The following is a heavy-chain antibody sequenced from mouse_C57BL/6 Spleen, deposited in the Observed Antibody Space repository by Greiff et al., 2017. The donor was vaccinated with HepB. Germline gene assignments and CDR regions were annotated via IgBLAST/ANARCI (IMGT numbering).Heavy chain of an antibody. CDR2: ISSGGSYT. CDR3: ARHDDYDDWYYFDY. J-gene: IGHJ2*01. Sequence: EVMLVESGGDLVKPGGSLKLSCAASGFTFSSYGMSWVRQTPDKRLEWVATISSGGSYTYYPDSVKGRFTISRDNAKNTLYLQMSSLKSEDTAMYYCARHDDYDDWYYFDYWGQGTTLTVSS. V-gene: IGHV5-6*01. CDR1: GFTFSSYG. D-gene: IGHD2-4*01.